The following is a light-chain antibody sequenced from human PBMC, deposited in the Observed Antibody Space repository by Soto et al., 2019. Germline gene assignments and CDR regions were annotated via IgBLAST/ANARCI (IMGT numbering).Light chain of an antibody. CDR2: DVS. J-gene: IGLJ2*01. V-gene: IGLV2-14*01. CDR1: SSDVGGYNY. Sequence: QSALTQPASVSGSPGQSITISCTGTSSDVGGYNYVSWYHQHPGKAPKVMIYDVSKRPSGVSIRFSGSKSGNTASLTISGLQAEDEADYYCSSYTSSSTLAVVFGGGTKLTVL. CDR3: SSYTSSSTLAVV.